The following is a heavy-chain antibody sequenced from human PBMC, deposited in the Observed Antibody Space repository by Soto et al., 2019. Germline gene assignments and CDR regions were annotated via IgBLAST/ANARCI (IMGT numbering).Heavy chain of an antibody. V-gene: IGHV4-30-2*01. D-gene: IGHD3-10*01. CDR2: IYHSGST. J-gene: IGHJ5*02. CDR3: ARARITMVRGVEVCRWSDP. Sequence: SETLSLTCAVSGGSISSGGYSWSWIRQPPGKGLEWIGYIYHSGSTYYNPSLKSRVTISVDRSKNQFSLKLSSVTAADTAVYYCARARITMVRGVEVCRWSDPWGQGTLVTVSS. CDR1: GGSISSGGYS.